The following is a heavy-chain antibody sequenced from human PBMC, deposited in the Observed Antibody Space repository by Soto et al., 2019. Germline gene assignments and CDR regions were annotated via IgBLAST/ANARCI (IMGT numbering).Heavy chain of an antibody. CDR3: ARVDSSGWYPCLYYYYGMDV. CDR1: GYTFTSYY. J-gene: IGHJ6*02. CDR2: INPSGGST. D-gene: IGHD6-19*01. Sequence: QVQLVQSGAEVKKPGASVKVSCKASGYTFTSYYMHWVRQAPGQGLEWMGIINPSGGSTSYAQKLLGIVSMAREASTSTVEMGLSSLRSEDTAVYYCARVDSSGWYPCLYYYYGMDVWGQGTTVTVSS. V-gene: IGHV1-46*04.